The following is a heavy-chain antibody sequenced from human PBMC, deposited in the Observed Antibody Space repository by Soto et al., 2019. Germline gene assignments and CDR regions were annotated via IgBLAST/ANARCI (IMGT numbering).Heavy chain of an antibody. V-gene: IGHV4-34*01. CDR3: ARGPAGNYYYYGMDV. J-gene: IGHJ6*02. Sequence: LSLTCAVYGGSFSGYYWSWIRQPPGKGLEWIGEINHSGSTNYNPSLKSRVTISVDTSKNQFSLKLSSVTAADTAVYYCARGPAGNYYYYGMDVWGQGTTVTVSS. CDR1: GGSFSGYY. CDR2: INHSGST.